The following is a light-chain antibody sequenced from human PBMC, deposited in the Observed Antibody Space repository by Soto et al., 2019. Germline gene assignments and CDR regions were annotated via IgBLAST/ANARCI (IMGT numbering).Light chain of an antibody. Sequence: EFVLTQSPGTLSLSPGERATLSCRASQSLTNSFIAWYQQRPGQAPRVLILGASRRATGIPDRFSGSGSGTDFTLTISSLQSEDFAVYYCQQYNQWLTFGGGTKVDIK. CDR1: QSLTNSF. CDR3: QQYNQWLT. V-gene: IGKV3-20*01. CDR2: GAS. J-gene: IGKJ4*01.